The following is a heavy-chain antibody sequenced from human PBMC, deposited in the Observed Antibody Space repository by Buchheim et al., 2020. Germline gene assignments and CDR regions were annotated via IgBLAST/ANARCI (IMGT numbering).Heavy chain of an antibody. Sequence: EVQLVESGGGLVQPGGSLRLSCAASGFTLNTYWMHWVRQIPGKGLVWVSRINSDGRSTYYADSVKGRFTISRDNATNTVYLQMNSLRVEDTAMYYCVRGPHDRSGYYYVGFWFDPWGQGTL. D-gene: IGHD3-22*01. J-gene: IGHJ5*02. CDR1: GFTLNTYW. CDR3: VRGPHDRSGYYYVGFWFDP. V-gene: IGHV3-74*01. CDR2: INSDGRST.